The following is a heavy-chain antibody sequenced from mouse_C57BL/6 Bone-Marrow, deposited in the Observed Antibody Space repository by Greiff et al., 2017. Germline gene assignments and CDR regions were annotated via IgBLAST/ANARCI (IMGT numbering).Heavy chain of an antibody. V-gene: IGHV1-81*01. J-gene: IGHJ4*01. CDR1: GYTFTSYG. Sequence: QVQLKQSGAELARPGASVKLSCKASGYTFTSYGISWVKQRIGQGLEWIGEIYPRSGNTYYNEKFKGKATLTSDKSSSTAYMELRSLTSEDSAVYFCARRDYGSSPYYAMGDWGQGTSVTVSS. CDR3: ARRDYGSSPYYAMGD. CDR2: IYPRSGNT. D-gene: IGHD1-1*01.